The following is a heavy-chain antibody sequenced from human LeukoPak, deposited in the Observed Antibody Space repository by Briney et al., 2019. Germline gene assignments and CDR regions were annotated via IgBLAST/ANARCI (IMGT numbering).Heavy chain of an antibody. CDR1: GFTFSNYG. Sequence: GGSLRLSCAASGFTFSNYGFHWVRQAPGKGLEWVAVIPYDGSNKYYADSRKGRFTISRDNSKNTLYLQMNTLSAEDTAVYYCAKEVGYGMDVWGQGTTVTVSS. D-gene: IGHD1-26*01. CDR2: IPYDGSNK. CDR3: AKEVGYGMDV. V-gene: IGHV3-30*18. J-gene: IGHJ6*02.